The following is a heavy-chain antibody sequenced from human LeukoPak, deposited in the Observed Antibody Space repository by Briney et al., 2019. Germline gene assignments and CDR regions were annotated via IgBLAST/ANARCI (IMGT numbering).Heavy chain of an antibody. J-gene: IGHJ4*02. CDR2: ISGSGGST. Sequence: GGSLRLSCAASGFTFSSYAMSWVRQAPGKGLEWVSAISGSGGSTYYADSVKGRFTISRDNSKNTLYLQMNSLRAEDTAVYYCANDLFEYSSSSPLDYWGQGTLVTVSS. D-gene: IGHD6-6*01. V-gene: IGHV3-23*01. CDR1: GFTFSSYA. CDR3: ANDLFEYSSSSPLDY.